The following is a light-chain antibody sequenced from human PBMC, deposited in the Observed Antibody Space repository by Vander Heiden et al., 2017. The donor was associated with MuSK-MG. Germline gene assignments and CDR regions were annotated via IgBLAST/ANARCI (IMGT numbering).Light chain of an antibody. Sequence: IHVTHSTYFLSASVGDRLTLPCRASQGISSYYAWYQQKPGEAPKLLIYSAATLRSAVPSRFSGSGSGTKFTLTISSLQAEDVSTFYCQHLNSYPPITFGQGTRLEIK. CDR1: QGISSY. V-gene: IGKV1-9*01. CDR3: QHLNSYPPIT. CDR2: SAA. J-gene: IGKJ5*01.